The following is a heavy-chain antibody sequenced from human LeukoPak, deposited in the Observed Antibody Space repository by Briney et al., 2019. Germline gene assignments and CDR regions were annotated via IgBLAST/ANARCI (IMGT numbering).Heavy chain of an antibody. CDR2: IYYSGST. CDR1: GDSFSSANNY. V-gene: IGHV4-39*01. CDR3: ARHVWQLGWHTPTNWFDP. J-gene: IGHJ5*02. D-gene: IGHD6-13*01. Sequence: PSETLSLTCSVSGDSFSSANNYWSWMRLPPGKGLEWIGSIYYSGSTYYNPSLKSRVTISVDTSKNQFSLKLSSVTAADTAVYYCARHVWQLGWHTPTNWFDPWGQGTLVTVSS.